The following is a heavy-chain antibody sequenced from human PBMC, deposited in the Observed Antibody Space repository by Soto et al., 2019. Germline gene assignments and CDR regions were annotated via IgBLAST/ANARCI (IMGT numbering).Heavy chain of an antibody. D-gene: IGHD6-19*01. J-gene: IGHJ6*02. CDR3: ARVGELWLANYFYYGLDV. Sequence: GGSLRLSCAASGLNFRTYTMAWVRQAPGKGLEWVASLSKSSSNIFYADSAKGRFTISRDNGKDSLYLHMSSLRVDDTAVYYCARVGELWLANYFYYGLDVWGQGTTVTVSS. CDR2: LSKSSSNI. V-gene: IGHV3-21*01. CDR1: GLNFRTYT.